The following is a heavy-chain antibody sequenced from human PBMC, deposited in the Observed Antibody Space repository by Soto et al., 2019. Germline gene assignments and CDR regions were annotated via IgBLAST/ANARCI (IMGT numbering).Heavy chain of an antibody. J-gene: IGHJ6*02. CDR2: IIPIFGTA. Sequence: QVQLVQSGAEVKKPGSSVKVSCKASGGTFSSYAISWVRQAPGQGLEWMGGIIPIFGTANYAQKFQGRVTITADESTSTAYMELSSLRSEDTAVYYCARSYYDILTGYYGGGYYYYGMDVWGQGTTVTVSS. CDR3: ARSYYDILTGYYGGGYYYYGMDV. V-gene: IGHV1-69*01. CDR1: GGTFSSYA. D-gene: IGHD3-9*01.